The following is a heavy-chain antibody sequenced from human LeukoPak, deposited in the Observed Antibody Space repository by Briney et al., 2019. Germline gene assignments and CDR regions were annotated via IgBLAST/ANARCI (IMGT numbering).Heavy chain of an antibody. J-gene: IGHJ4*02. V-gene: IGHV3-23*01. CDR2: ISGSGDIT. Sequence: PGGSLRLSCAASGFTFSSYAMSWVRQAPGKGLEWVSAISGSGDITYYADSVKGRFTISRDNSKNTLYLQMNSVRAEDTAIYYCAKVGIVGAIKPYFDYWGQGTLVAVSS. CDR3: AKVGIVGAIKPYFDY. CDR1: GFTFSSYA. D-gene: IGHD1-26*01.